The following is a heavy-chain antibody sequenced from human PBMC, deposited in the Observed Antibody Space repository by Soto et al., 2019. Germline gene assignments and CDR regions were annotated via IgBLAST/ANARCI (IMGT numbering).Heavy chain of an antibody. V-gene: IGHV3-21*01. CDR1: GFTFSSYS. CDR3: PILNIVVVPAAIEHAFDI. Sequence: AGGSLRLCCAASGFTFSSYSMNWVRQAPGKGLEWVSSISSSSSYIYYADSVKGRFTISRDNAKNSLYLQMNSLRSEVTALYYCPILNIVVVPAAIEHAFDIWAQGTMVTVSS. J-gene: IGHJ3*02. D-gene: IGHD2-2*01. CDR2: ISSSSSYI.